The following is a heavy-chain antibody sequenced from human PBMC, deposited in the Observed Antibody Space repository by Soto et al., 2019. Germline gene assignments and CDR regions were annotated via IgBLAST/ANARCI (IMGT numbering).Heavy chain of an antibody. Sequence: EVQLVDSGGALVQPGESLRLSCAASGFTFSDYFMTWVRQAPGKGLEWVATIKQDGNEKYYVDSVKGRFTISRDNAKNSLYLQMNALRAADTAVYYCAIGHWLGKWGQGTLVTVSS. V-gene: IGHV3-7*01. CDR1: GFTFSDYF. CDR3: AIGHWLGK. CDR2: IKQDGNEK. D-gene: IGHD6-19*01. J-gene: IGHJ4*02.